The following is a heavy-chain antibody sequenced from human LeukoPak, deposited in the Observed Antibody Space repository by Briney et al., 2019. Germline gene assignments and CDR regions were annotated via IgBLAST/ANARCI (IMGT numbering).Heavy chain of an antibody. CDR2: ISGSGGST. J-gene: IGHJ4*02. V-gene: IGHV3-23*01. D-gene: IGHD3-9*01. CDR3: ARLHYDVLTGPFDY. CDR1: GFTFSSYA. Sequence: GGSLRLSCAASGFTFSSYAMSWVRQAPGKGLEWVSAISGSGGSTYYADSVKGRSTISRDNSKNTLYLQMNSLRAEDTAVYYCARLHYDVLTGPFDYWGQGTLVTVSS.